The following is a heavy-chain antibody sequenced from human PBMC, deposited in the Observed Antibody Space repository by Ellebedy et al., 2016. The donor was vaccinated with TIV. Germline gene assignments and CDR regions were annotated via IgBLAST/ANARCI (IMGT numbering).Heavy chain of an antibody. D-gene: IGHD5-12*01. J-gene: IGHJ4*02. V-gene: IGHV1-46*04. Sequence: AASVKVSCKASGYTFTSYYMHWVRQAPGQGLEWMGIINPSGGSTSYAQKLQGRVTMTRDTSTSTVYMELSSLRSEDTAVYYCARDQGDIVATSAFDYWGQGTLVTVSS. CDR2: INPSGGST. CDR1: GYTFTSYY. CDR3: ARDQGDIVATSAFDY.